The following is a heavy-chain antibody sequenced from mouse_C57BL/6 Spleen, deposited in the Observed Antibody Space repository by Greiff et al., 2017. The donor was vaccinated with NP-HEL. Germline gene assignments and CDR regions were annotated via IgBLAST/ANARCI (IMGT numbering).Heavy chain of an antibody. CDR1: GYTFTSYW. CDR3: ARDYGSSYAMDY. Sequence: QVQLQQPGAELVRPGTSVKLSCKASGYTFTSYWMHWVKQRPGQGLEWIGVIDPSDSYTNYNQKFKGKATLTVDTSYSTAYMQLSSLTSEDSAVYYCARDYGSSYAMDYWGQGTSVTVSS. D-gene: IGHD1-1*01. V-gene: IGHV1-59*01. J-gene: IGHJ4*01. CDR2: IDPSDSYT.